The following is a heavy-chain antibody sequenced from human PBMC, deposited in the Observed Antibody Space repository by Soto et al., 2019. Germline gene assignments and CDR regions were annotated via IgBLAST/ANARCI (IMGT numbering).Heavy chain of an antibody. Sequence: QVQLVESGGDLVKPGGSLRLSCAASGYTFSDYSMSWIRQAPGKGLEWISYIDTSGTKIYYADSVKGRFTITRDNAKNSLYLEMNSLREEDTAVYYCASHYDMWSGYLSPVDYWGQGTLVTVSS. CDR2: IDTSGTKI. V-gene: IGHV3-11*01. D-gene: IGHD3-3*01. J-gene: IGHJ4*02. CDR3: ASHYDMWSGYLSPVDY. CDR1: GYTFSDYS.